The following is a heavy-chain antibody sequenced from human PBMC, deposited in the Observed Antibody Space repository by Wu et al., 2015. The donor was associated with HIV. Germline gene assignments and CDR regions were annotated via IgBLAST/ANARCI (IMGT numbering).Heavy chain of an antibody. Sequence: QVQLVQSGAEVKKPGSSVRVSCKTSGGSFTSDSISWVRQAPGQGLEWMGRIIPLFNTPNYAQKFQGRLTIKPRTCPRENKRNMELRRLGHLTTRPSISCARDRLYYGSQRXDSRRDGNVWGQ. D-gene: IGHD3-10*01. J-gene: IGHJ6*02. CDR3: ARDRLYYGSQRXDSRRDGNV. CDR2: IIPLFNTP. V-gene: IGHV1-69*15. CDR1: GGSFTSDS.